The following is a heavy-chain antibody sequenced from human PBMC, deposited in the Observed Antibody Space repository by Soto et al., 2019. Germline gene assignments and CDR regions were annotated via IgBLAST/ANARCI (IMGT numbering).Heavy chain of an antibody. Sequence: QVQLQQWGAGLLKPSETLSLTCAVYGGSFSGYYWSWIRQPPGKGLEWIGEINHSGSTNYNPSLKSRVTITVDTSKNQFSLKLSSVTAADTAVYYCAGGYSSSWYGFDYWGQGTLVTVSS. CDR1: GGSFSGYY. D-gene: IGHD6-13*01. J-gene: IGHJ4*02. CDR3: AGGYSSSWYGFDY. V-gene: IGHV4-34*01. CDR2: INHSGST.